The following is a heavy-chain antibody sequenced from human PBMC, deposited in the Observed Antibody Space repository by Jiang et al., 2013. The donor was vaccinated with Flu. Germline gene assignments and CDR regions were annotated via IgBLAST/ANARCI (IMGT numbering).Heavy chain of an antibody. V-gene: IGHV2-5*02. CDR3: AHRLYDTRHYYFDS. J-gene: IGHJ4*02. CDR1: GFSLTTGVG. CDR2: IYRDDDK. D-gene: IGHD3-16*01. Sequence: KPTQTLTLTCTFSGFSLTTGVGVGWIRQPPEKALEWLAFIYRDDDKRYSPSLKTRLTITKDTSKNQVVLTMTNMDPVDTATYYCAHRLYDTRHYYFDSWGQGTLVTVSS.